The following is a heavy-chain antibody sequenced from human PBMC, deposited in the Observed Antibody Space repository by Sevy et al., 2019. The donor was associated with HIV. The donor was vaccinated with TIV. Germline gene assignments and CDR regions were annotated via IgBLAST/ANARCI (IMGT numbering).Heavy chain of an antibody. CDR1: GFIFSYYG. J-gene: IGHJ4*02. D-gene: IGHD3-16*01. CDR3: ARDPHEIMLGGSYYVY. CDR2: IWYDGSNT. V-gene: IGHV3-33*01. Sequence: GGSLRLSCAASGFIFSYYGMHWVRQAPGKGLEWVAVIWYDGSNTIYADSVKGRFTISRDNSKNCLYLQMNSLRDEDTAVYYCARDPHEIMLGGSYYVYWGQGTRVTVSS.